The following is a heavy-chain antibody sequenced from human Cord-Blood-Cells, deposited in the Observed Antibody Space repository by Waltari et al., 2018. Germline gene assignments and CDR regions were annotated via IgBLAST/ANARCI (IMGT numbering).Heavy chain of an antibody. CDR2: IYSGGST. D-gene: IGHD5-12*01. V-gene: IGHV3-53*02. J-gene: IGHJ6*02. Sequence: EVQLVETGGGLIQPAGSLRLSCAASGFTVSRNYTSWVRQAPGKGLVRVSIIYSGGSTYYAGSVKGRFTISRDNSKNTRYLQMNSLRAEDTAVYYCARGGYGGNYYYYGMDVWGQGTTVTVSS. CDR1: GFTVSRNY. CDR3: ARGGYGGNYYYYGMDV.